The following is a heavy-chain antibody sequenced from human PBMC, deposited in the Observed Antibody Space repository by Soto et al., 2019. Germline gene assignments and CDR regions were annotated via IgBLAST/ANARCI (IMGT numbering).Heavy chain of an antibody. V-gene: IGHV1-46*01. J-gene: IGHJ4*02. CDR3: AREGSHSSGRYQGTLDY. CDR2: INPSGGST. CDR1: GYTFTSYY. Sequence: ASVKVSCKASGYTFTSYYMHWVRQAPGQGLEWMGIINPSGGSTSYAQKFQGRVTMTRDTSTSTVYMELSSLRSEDTAVYYCAREGSHSSGRYQGTLDYWGQGTLVTVSS. D-gene: IGHD6-19*01.